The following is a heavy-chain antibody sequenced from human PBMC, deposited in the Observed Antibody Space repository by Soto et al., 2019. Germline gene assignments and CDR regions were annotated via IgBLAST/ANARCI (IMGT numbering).Heavy chain of an antibody. CDR1: GGSISSYY. CDR2: IYYSGST. V-gene: IGHV4-59*01. Sequence: SETLSLTCTVSGGSISSYYWSWIRQPPGKGLEWIGYIYYSGSTNYNPSLKSRVTISVDTSKNQFSLKLNSVTAADTAVYYCASHPRGYYYYYMDVWGKGTTVTVSS. CDR3: ASHPRGYYYYYMDV. D-gene: IGHD7-27*01. J-gene: IGHJ6*03.